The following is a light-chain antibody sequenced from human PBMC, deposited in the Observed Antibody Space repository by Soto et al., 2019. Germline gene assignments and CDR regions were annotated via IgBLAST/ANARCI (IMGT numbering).Light chain of an antibody. Sequence: NFMLTQPHSVSDSPGKTVIISCTRSSGSIASNYVQWYQQRPGSSPTTVIYEDNQRPSGVADRFSGSIDSSSNSASLTISGLETEDEADYYCQSYDATTQVFGGGTKLTVL. CDR2: EDN. CDR1: SGSIASNY. J-gene: IGLJ3*02. CDR3: QSYDATTQV. V-gene: IGLV6-57*01.